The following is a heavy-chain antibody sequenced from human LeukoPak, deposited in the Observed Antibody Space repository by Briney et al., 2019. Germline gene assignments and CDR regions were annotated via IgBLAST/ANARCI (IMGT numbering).Heavy chain of an antibody. CDR2: ISAYNGNT. CDR1: GYTFTSYG. D-gene: IGHD3-22*01. V-gene: IGHV1-18*01. J-gene: IGHJ4*02. Sequence: ASVKVSCKASGYTFTSYGISWVRQAPGQGLEWMGWISAYNGNTNYAQKLQGRVTMTTDTSTSTAYMELSSLRSEDTAVYYCARANYYDSSGYYFNFDYWGQGTLVTVSS. CDR3: ARANYYDSSGYYFNFDY.